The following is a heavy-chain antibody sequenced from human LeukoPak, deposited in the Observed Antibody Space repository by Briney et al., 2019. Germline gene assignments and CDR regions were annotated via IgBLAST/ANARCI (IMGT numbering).Heavy chain of an antibody. J-gene: IGHJ4*02. V-gene: IGHV4-34*01. Sequence: SETLSLTCAVYGGSFSGYYWSWIRQPPGKGLEWIGEINHSGSTNYNPSLKSRVTITVDTSKNQFPLKLSSVTAADTAVYYCARGLNKCGSGGSCYSGSWGQGTLVTVSS. CDR3: ARGLNKCGSGGSCYSGS. CDR1: GGSFSGYY. CDR2: INHSGST. D-gene: IGHD2-15*01.